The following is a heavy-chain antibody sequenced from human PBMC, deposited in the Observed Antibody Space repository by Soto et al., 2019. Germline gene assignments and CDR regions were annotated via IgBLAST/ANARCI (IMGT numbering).Heavy chain of an antibody. V-gene: IGHV3-30*18. CDR3: AKDIGHSSGWYLYYYYVMDC. CDR1: GFTFSSYG. CDR2: ISYDGSNK. D-gene: IGHD6-19*01. Sequence: GGSLRLSCAASGFTFSSYGMHWVRQAPGKGLEWVAVISYDGSNKYYADSVKGRFTISRDNSKNTLYLQMNSLRAEDTAVYYCAKDIGHSSGWYLYYYYVMDCWGQRTKVTGSS. J-gene: IGHJ6*02.